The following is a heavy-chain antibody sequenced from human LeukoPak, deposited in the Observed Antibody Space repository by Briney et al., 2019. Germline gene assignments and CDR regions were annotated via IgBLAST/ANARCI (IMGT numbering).Heavy chain of an antibody. V-gene: IGHV3-30*04. CDR2: ISYDGSNK. CDR3: ARPSCSSTSCYEGNAFDI. D-gene: IGHD2-2*01. J-gene: IGHJ3*02. CDR1: GFTFSSYA. Sequence: GGSLILSCAASGFTFSSYAMHWVRQAPGKGLEWVAVISYDGSNKYYADSVKGRFTISRDNSKNTLYLQMNSLRAEDTAVYYCARPSCSSTSCYEGNAFDIWGQGTMVTVSS.